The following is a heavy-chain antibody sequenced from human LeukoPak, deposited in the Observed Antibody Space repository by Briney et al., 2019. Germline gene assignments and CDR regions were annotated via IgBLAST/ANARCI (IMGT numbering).Heavy chain of an antibody. CDR3: TRNGDSSSVVD. CDR1: GGSISSGNW. CDR2: TLHSGDT. J-gene: IGHJ4*02. Sequence: SGTLSLTCAVSGGSISSGNWWSWIRPPPGKGLEWLGETLHSGDTVYNPPLKSRITISVDNSKNQFSLKLTSVTAADTAVYFCTRNGDSSSVVDWGQGTLVTVSS. D-gene: IGHD2-15*01. V-gene: IGHV4-4*02.